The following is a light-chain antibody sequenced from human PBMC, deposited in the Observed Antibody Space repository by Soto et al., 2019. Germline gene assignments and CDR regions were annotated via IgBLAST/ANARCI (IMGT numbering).Light chain of an antibody. CDR2: DVS. Sequence: QSALTQPASVSGSPGQSITISCTGPSSDVGGYNYVSWYQQHPGKAPKLMIDDVSNRPSGVSNRFSGSKSGNTASLTISGLQAEDEADYYCSSYTTSSNLVVFGGGTKLTVL. J-gene: IGLJ2*01. CDR1: SSDVGGYNY. V-gene: IGLV2-14*01. CDR3: SSYTTSSNLVV.